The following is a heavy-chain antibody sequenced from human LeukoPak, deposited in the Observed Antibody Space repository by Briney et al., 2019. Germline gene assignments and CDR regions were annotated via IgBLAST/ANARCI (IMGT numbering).Heavy chain of an antibody. V-gene: IGHV1-69*04. CDR2: IIPILGIA. Sequence: SVKVSCKASGGIFSSYAISWVRQAPGQGLEWMGGIIPILGIANYAQKFQGRVTITADKSTSTAYMELSSLRSEDTAVYYCARARYSLAAADPYYYYYGMDVWGQGTTVTVSS. CDR1: GGIFSSYA. D-gene: IGHD6-13*01. J-gene: IGHJ6*02. CDR3: ARARYSLAAADPYYYYYGMDV.